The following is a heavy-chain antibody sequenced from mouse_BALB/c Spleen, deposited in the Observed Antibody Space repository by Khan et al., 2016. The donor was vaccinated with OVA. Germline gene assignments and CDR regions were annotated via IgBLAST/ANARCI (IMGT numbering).Heavy chain of an antibody. J-gene: IGHJ3*01. V-gene: IGHV5-9*02. CDR1: GFAFNSYD. D-gene: IGHD2-10*01. CDR2: ISSTGTYT. CDR3: TRPSYYGNPWFTY. Sequence: EVELVESGGGLVKPGGSLKLSCEVSGFAFNSYDMSWVRQTPEKRLEWVATISSTGTYTYYPDSVKGRFTISRDTARNTLYLQMSSLRSEDTALYYSTRPSYYGNPWFTYGGQGTLVTVSA.